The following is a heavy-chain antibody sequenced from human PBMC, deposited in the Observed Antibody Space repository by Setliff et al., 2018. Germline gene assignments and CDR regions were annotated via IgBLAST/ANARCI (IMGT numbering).Heavy chain of an antibody. CDR1: GASITSGGFY. V-gene: IGHV4-61*09. D-gene: IGHD2-8*02. CDR3: ARLSPYNTGPPFDY. J-gene: IGHJ4*02. CDR2: IHNNGRI. Sequence: SETLSLTCSVSGASITSGGFYWTWIRQPAGKGLEWIAYIHNNGRIKYNPALKSRVTISLDTSKNQFSLNLNSATAADTAVYYCARLSPYNTGPPFDYWGQGTLVTVSS.